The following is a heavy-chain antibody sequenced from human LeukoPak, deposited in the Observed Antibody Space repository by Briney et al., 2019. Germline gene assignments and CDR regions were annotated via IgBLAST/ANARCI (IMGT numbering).Heavy chain of an antibody. CDR3: ARRVRIYYDSSGYYDY. Sequence: PSETLSLTCTVSGGSISSSSYYWSWIRQPPGKGLEWIGEINHSGSTNYNPSLKSRVTISVDTSKNQFSLKLSSVTAADTAVYYCARRVRIYYDSSGYYDYWGQGTLVTVSS. D-gene: IGHD3-22*01. CDR2: INHSGST. J-gene: IGHJ4*02. V-gene: IGHV4-39*07. CDR1: GGSISSSSYY.